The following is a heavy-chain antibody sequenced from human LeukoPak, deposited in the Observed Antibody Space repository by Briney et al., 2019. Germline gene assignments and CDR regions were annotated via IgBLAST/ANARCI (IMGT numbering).Heavy chain of an antibody. CDR1: GGSISSYY. D-gene: IGHD5-18*01. CDR2: IYYSGST. J-gene: IGHJ4*02. CDR3: ARRGYRYGFDY. V-gene: IGHV4-59*08. Sequence: SETLSLTCTVSGGSISSYYWSWIRQPPGKGLEWIGYIYYSGSTNYNPSLKSRVTISVDTSKNQFSLKLSSVTAADTAVYYCARRGYRYGFDYWGQGSLVTVSS.